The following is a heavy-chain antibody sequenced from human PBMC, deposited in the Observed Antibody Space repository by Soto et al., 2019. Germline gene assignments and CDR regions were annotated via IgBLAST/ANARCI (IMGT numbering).Heavy chain of an antibody. CDR3: ARDHLDGYAGYYYYGLDV. Sequence: QVQLVQSGAEVKKPGSSVKVSCKASGGTFSSYTISWVRQAPGQGLEWMGRIIPILGIANYAQKFQGRVTITAEXSTXTXYMELGSLRSEATAVYYCARDHLDGYAGYYYYGLDVWGQGTTVTVSS. CDR1: GGTFSSYT. V-gene: IGHV1-69*08. J-gene: IGHJ6*02. CDR2: IIPILGIA. D-gene: IGHD5-18*01.